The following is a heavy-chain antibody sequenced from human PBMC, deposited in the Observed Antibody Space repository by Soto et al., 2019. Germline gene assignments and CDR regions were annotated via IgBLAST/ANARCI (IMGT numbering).Heavy chain of an antibody. CDR2: IIPILGIA. J-gene: IGHJ5*02. V-gene: IGHV1-69*04. CDR1: GGTFSSYT. Sequence: ASVKVSCKASGGTFSSYTISWVRQAPGQGLEWMGRIIPILGIANYAQKFQGRVTITADKSTSTAYMELSSLRSEDTAVYYCARDLDCSGGSCYHWFDPWGQGTLVTVSS. CDR3: ARDLDCSGGSCYHWFDP. D-gene: IGHD2-15*01.